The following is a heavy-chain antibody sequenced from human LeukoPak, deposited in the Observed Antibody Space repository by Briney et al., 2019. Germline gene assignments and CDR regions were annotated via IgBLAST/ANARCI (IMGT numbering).Heavy chain of an antibody. CDR1: GGSISSYY. J-gene: IGHJ4*02. CDR2: IFYTGST. V-gene: IGHV4-39*07. Sequence: SETLSLTCTVSGGSISSYYWGWIRQPPGRGLEWIGTIFYTGSTYYNPSLKSRVTISVDTSKDQFSLQLISVTAADTAVYYCARVWGTFDYWGQGTLVTVSS. CDR3: ARVWGTFDY. D-gene: IGHD7-27*01.